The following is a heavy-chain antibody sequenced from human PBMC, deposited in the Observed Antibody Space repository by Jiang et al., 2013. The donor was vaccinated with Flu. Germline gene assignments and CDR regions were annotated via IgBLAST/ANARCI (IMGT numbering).Heavy chain of an antibody. D-gene: IGHD4-23*01. V-gene: IGHV4-34*01. Sequence: LLKPSETLSLTCAVYGGSFSGYYWSWIRQPPGKGLEWIGEINHSGSTNYNPSLKSRVTISVDTSKNQFSLKLSSVTAADTAVYYCARGKGNPTRYYYYYGMDVWGQGTTVTVSS. CDR3: ARGKGNPTRYYYYYGMDV. J-gene: IGHJ6*02. CDR1: GGSFSGYY. CDR2: INHSGST.